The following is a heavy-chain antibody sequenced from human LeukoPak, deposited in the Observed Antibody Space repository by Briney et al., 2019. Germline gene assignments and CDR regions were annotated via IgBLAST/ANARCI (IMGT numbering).Heavy chain of an antibody. D-gene: IGHD2-15*01. CDR1: GYTFTGYY. J-gene: IGHJ4*02. CDR3: AREISDFDY. Sequence: ASVKVSCKASGYTFTGYYMHWVRQAPGQGLEWMGWINPNSGGTNYAQKFQVRVTMTRDTSISTAYMELSRLRSDHTAVYYCAREISDFDYWGQGTLVTVSS. V-gene: IGHV1-2*02. CDR2: INPNSGGT.